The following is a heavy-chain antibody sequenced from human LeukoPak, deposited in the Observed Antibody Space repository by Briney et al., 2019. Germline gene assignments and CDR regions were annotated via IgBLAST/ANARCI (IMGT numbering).Heavy chain of an antibody. CDR3: ASWLKQQLSPFDYYYYYGMDV. CDR1: GRSFSGYY. V-gene: IGHV4-34*01. D-gene: IGHD6-13*01. Sequence: SETLSLTCAVYGRSFSGYYWSWIRQPPGKGLEWIGEINHSGSTNYNPSLKSRVTISVDTSKNQFSLKLSSVTAADTAVYYCASWLKQQLSPFDYYYYYGMDVWGQGTTVTVSS. J-gene: IGHJ6*02. CDR2: INHSGST.